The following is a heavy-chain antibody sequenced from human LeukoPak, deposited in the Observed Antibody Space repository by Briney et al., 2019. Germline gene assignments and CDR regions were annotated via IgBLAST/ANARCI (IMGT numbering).Heavy chain of an antibody. Sequence: ASVKVSCKASGYTFTGYYMHWVRQAPGQGLEWMGWINPNSGGTKYAQKFQGRVTMTRDTSISTAYMELRSLRSDDTAVYYCARSGLTGTTWGFDYWGQGTLVTVSS. CDR1: GYTFTGYY. D-gene: IGHD1-1*01. CDR3: ARSGLTGTTWGFDY. J-gene: IGHJ4*02. CDR2: INPNSGGT. V-gene: IGHV1-2*02.